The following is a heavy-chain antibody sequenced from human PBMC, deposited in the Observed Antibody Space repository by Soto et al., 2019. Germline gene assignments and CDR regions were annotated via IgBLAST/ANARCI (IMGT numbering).Heavy chain of an antibody. Sequence: TLSLTCAVSGGSISRGGYSWSWIRQPPGKGLEWIGYIYRSGSTYYNPSLKSRVTISVDRSKNQFSLKLSSVTAADTAVYYCARTRADYGDYGKDAFDIWGQGTMVTVSS. CDR3: ARTRADYGDYGKDAFDI. D-gene: IGHD4-17*01. CDR2: IYRSGST. CDR1: GGSISRGGYS. V-gene: IGHV4-30-2*01. J-gene: IGHJ3*02.